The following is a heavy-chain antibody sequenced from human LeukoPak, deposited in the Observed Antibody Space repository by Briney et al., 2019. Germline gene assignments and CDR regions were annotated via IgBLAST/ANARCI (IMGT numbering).Heavy chain of an antibody. D-gene: IGHD5-24*01. CDR1: GYTFTGYY. Sequence: ASVKVSRKASGYTFTGYYMHWVRQAPGQGLEWMGWINPNSGGTNYAQKFQGRVTMTRDTFISTAYMELSRLRSDDTAVYYCARALDGYNSFDYWGQGTLVTVSS. CDR2: INPNSGGT. V-gene: IGHV1-2*02. J-gene: IGHJ4*02. CDR3: ARALDGYNSFDY.